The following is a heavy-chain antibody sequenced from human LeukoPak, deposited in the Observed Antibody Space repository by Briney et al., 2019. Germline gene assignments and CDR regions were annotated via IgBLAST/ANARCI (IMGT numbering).Heavy chain of an antibody. CDR2: ISYDGSNK. Sequence: GGSLRLSCAASGFTFSSYAMHWVRQAPGKRLEWVAVISYDGSNKYYADSVKGRFTISRDNSKNTLYLQMNSLRAEDTAVYYCARGVVVAATPDYWGQGTLVTVSS. V-gene: IGHV3-30*04. J-gene: IGHJ4*02. CDR1: GFTFSSYA. D-gene: IGHD2-15*01. CDR3: ARGVVVAATPDY.